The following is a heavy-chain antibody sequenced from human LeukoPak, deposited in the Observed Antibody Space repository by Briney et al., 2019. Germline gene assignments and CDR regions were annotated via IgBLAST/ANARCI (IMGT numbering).Heavy chain of an antibody. J-gene: IGHJ5*02. CDR3: ASQSYARFDP. D-gene: IGHD3-16*01. V-gene: IGHV3-7*01. Sequence: GGTLRLSCVASGFTFSSHGMNWVRQAPGKGLEWVGNIQPDGSEQYPVDSVKGRFTISRDNARNSLFLQMNSLRVEDTAVYYCASQSYARFDPWGQGTLVTVSS. CDR2: IQPDGSEQ. CDR1: GFTFSSHG.